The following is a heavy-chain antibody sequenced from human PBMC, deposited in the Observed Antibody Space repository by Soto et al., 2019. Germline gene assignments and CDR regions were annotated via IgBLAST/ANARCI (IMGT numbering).Heavy chain of an antibody. CDR2: IYSGGST. CDR1: GFTVSSNY. CDR3: AKSVYNWNDGFFDY. Sequence: GGSLRLSCAASGFTVSSNYMNWVRQAPGKGLEWVSVIYSGGSTYYADSVKGRFTISRDNSKNTLYLQMNSLRAEDTAVYYCAKSVYNWNDGFFDYWGQGTLVTVSS. V-gene: IGHV3-66*02. J-gene: IGHJ4*02. D-gene: IGHD1-1*01.